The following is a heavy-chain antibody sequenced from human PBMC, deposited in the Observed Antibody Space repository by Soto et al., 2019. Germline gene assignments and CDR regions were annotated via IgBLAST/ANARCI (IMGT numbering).Heavy chain of an antibody. D-gene: IGHD2-15*01. V-gene: IGHV4-4*07. Sequence: QVRLQGSGPGQVKPSETLSLTYTVSGDSISDYFYWSWIRQPAGKGLEWIGRIYTDGTTKYTPSLKSRVNLSLDKSKNQFSLRLSSVTAADTAVYYFAREVRGGFTGIFDQWGRGYRGTVSS. J-gene: IGHJ4*02. CDR1: GDSISDYFY. CDR2: IYTDGTT. CDR3: AREVRGGFTGIFDQ.